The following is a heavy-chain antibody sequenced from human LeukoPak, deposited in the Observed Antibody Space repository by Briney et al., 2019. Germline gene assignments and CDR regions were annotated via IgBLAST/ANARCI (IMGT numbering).Heavy chain of an antibody. CDR2: ISSSSSYI. J-gene: IGHJ4*02. CDR3: AGAYGELPFDY. V-gene: IGHV3-21*01. D-gene: IGHD1-26*01. CDR1: GFTFSSYS. Sequence: GGSLRLSCAASGFTFSSYSMNWVRQAPGKGLEWVSSISSSSSYIYYADSVKGRFTISRDNAKNSLYLQMNSLRAEDTAVYYCAGAYGELPFDYWGQGTLVTVSS.